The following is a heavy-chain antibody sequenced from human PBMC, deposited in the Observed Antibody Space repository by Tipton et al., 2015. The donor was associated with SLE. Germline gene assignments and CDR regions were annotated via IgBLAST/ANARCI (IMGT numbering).Heavy chain of an antibody. CDR2: IVVGSDNT. CDR3: AATLIAETGTVYYGMDV. CDR1: GFAFSNSA. Sequence: QLVQSGAEVKKPGTSVKVSCTASGFAFSNSAVQWVRQARGERLEWMGWIVVGSDNTNYAQKFQERVSITRDMSTSTAYMELSSLRSEDTAVYYCAATLIAETGTVYYGMDVWGKGTTVTVSS. J-gene: IGHJ6*04. V-gene: IGHV1-58*01. D-gene: IGHD6-19*01.